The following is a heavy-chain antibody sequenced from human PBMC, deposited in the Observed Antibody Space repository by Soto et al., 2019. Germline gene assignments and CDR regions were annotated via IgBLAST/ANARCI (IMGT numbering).Heavy chain of an antibody. V-gene: IGHV4-59*01. J-gene: IGHJ6*03. CDR2: IYHSGST. D-gene: IGHD1-7*01. CDR3: AGTTSLQWYYMDV. CDR1: GGSITSYY. Sequence: SETLSLTCTVSGGSITSYYWTWIRQPPGRGPEWIGYIYHSGSTNYNPSLKSRVTISVDTSMNQFSLKLNSVTAADTAVYYCAGTTSLQWYYMDVWDKGTTVTVSS.